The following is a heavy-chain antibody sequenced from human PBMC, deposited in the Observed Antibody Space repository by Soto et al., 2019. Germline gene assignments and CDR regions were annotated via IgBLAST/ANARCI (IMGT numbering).Heavy chain of an antibody. CDR3: ARLGYCSSTSCYEDAFDI. J-gene: IGHJ3*02. CDR2: IIPILGIA. D-gene: IGHD2-2*01. V-gene: IGHV1-69*02. CDR1: GGTFSSYT. Sequence: SVKVSCKASGGTFSSYTISWVRQAPGQGLEWMGRIIPILGIANYAQKFQGRVTITADKSTSTAYMELSSLRSEDTAVYYCARLGYCSSTSCYEDAFDIWGQGTMVTVSS.